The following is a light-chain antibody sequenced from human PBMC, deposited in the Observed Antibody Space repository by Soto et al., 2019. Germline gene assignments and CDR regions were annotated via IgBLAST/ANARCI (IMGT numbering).Light chain of an antibody. Sequence: QSVLTQSPSASATPGQRVTISCSGSSSNIGSNTVNWYQQLPGTAPKLLIYANNQRPSGVPDRFSGSKSGTSASLAISGLQSEDEADYYCAAWDDSLKGVVFGGGTKVTVL. V-gene: IGLV1-44*01. CDR1: SSNIGSNT. CDR3: AAWDDSLKGVV. CDR2: ANN. J-gene: IGLJ3*02.